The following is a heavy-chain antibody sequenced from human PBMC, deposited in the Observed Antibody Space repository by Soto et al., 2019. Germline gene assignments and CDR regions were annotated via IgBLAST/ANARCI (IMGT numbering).Heavy chain of an antibody. D-gene: IGHD3-22*01. V-gene: IGHV1-18*01. Sequence: QVQLVQSGAEVKKPGASVKVSCKASGYTFTSYGISWVRQAPGHGLEWLGWISAYDGNTNYAQSLHGRVFMTTDTSTRTAYMELRSLRSDDTAVYYCARGGYYDSSGSRNYYYYGMNVWGQGTTVTVSS. CDR1: GYTFTSYG. J-gene: IGHJ6*02. CDR2: ISAYDGNT. CDR3: ARGGYYDSSGSRNYYYYGMNV.